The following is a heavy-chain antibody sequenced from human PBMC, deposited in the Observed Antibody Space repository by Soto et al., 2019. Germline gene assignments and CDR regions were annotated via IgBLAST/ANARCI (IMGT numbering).Heavy chain of an antibody. CDR3: ARDQSIGGPTVTTVGYYYYGMDV. D-gene: IGHD4-4*01. J-gene: IGHJ6*02. CDR2: IIPIFGTA. CDR1: GGTFSSYA. V-gene: IGHV1-69*13. Sequence: SVKVSCKASGGTFSSYAISWVRQAPGQGLEWMGGIIPIFGTANYAQKFQGRVTITADESTSTAYMELSSLRSEDTAVYYCARDQSIGGPTVTTVGYYYYGMDVWGQGTTVTVSS.